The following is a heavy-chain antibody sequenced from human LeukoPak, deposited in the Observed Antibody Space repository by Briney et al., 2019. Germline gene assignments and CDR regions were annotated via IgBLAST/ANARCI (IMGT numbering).Heavy chain of an antibody. J-gene: IGHJ3*02. D-gene: IGHD3-22*01. Sequence: SETLSLTCTVSGGSISSYYWSWIRRPPGKGLEWIGYIYYSGSTNYNPSLKSRVTISVDTSKNQFSLKLSSVTAADTAVYYCARTYYYDSSGQRGAFDIWGQGTMVTVSS. CDR1: GGSISSYY. CDR2: IYYSGST. V-gene: IGHV4-59*08. CDR3: ARTYYYDSSGQRGAFDI.